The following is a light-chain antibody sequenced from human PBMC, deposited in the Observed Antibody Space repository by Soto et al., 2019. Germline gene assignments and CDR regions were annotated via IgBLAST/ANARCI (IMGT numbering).Light chain of an antibody. J-gene: IGKJ4*01. Sequence: IQLTQSPSTLSASVGDRVTITCRASQGIGTALAWYHQRPGNSPDLLVYDASTLQSGVPSMFSGSGSETDFSLTISGLRADDFGHYYCQQFNTKPLTFGGGTRVELK. CDR1: QGIGTA. V-gene: IGKV1-13*02. CDR2: DAS. CDR3: QQFNTKPLT.